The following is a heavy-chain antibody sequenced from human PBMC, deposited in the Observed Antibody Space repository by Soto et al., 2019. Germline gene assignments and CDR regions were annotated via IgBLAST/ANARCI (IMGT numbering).Heavy chain of an antibody. CDR3: ARDLYDDGDYYYGMDV. V-gene: IGHV3-33*01. CDR1: GFTFSSYG. J-gene: IGHJ6*02. D-gene: IGHD3-16*01. CDR2: IWYDGSNK. Sequence: PGGSLRLSCAASGFTFSSYGMHWVRQAPGKGLEWVAVIWYDGSNKYYADSVKGRFTISRDNSKNTLYLQMNSLRAEDTAVYYCARDLYDDGDYYYGMDVWGQGTTVTVSS.